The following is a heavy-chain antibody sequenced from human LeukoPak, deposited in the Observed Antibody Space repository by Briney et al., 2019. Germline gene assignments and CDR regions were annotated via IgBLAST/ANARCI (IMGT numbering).Heavy chain of an antibody. V-gene: IGHV1-69*04. CDR1: GGTFSSYA. J-gene: IGHJ4*02. Sequence: SVKVSCKASGGTFSSYAISWVRQAPGQVLEWMGRIIPILGIANYAQKFQGRVTITADKSTSTAYMELSSLRSEDTAVYYCARYSSSSGGDYFDYWGQGTLVTVSS. CDR2: IIPILGIA. CDR3: ARYSSSSGGDYFDY. D-gene: IGHD6-6*01.